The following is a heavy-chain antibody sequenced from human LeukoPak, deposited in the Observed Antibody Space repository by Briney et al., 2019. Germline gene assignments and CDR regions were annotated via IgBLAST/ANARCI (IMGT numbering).Heavy chain of an antibody. Sequence: PGGSLRLSCTASGFTFSNYGMHWVRQAPGKGLEWVAVISYDGSNEYYADSVKGRFTISRDNSKNTLFLQMNSLRPEDTAVYHCAKVALSSGYYPPFDYWGQGTLVTVSS. D-gene: IGHD3-22*01. CDR3: AKVALSSGYYPPFDY. CDR1: GFTFSNYG. V-gene: IGHV3-30*18. J-gene: IGHJ4*02. CDR2: ISYDGSNE.